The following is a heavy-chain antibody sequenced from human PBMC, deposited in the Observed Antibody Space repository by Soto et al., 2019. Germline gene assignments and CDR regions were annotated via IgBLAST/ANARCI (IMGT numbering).Heavy chain of an antibody. V-gene: IGHV4-59*08. CDR3: ARLGGSYAVPHFDY. CDR2: MYYSGST. Sequence: SETLSLTCTVSGGSISNYYWSWIRQPPGKGLEWIGYMYYSGSTNYNPSLKSRVTISLDTSKNQFSLKLSSVTAADTAVYYCARLGGSYAVPHFDYWGQGTPVTVSS. D-gene: IGHD1-26*01. J-gene: IGHJ4*02. CDR1: GGSISNYY.